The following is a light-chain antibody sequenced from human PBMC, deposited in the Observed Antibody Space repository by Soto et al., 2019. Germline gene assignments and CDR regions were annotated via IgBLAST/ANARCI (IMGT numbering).Light chain of an antibody. CDR3: EAWDDSVSGLI. CDR2: RNN. J-gene: IGLJ2*01. V-gene: IGLV1-47*01. CDR1: TSNIGSNY. Sequence: QSVLTQPPSASGTPGQRVTISCSGSTSNIGSNYVYWYQQVPGTAPKLLIYRNNQRPSAVPDRFSGSKSGTSASLAISGLRSVDEADYYCEAWDDSVSGLIFGGGTKVTVL.